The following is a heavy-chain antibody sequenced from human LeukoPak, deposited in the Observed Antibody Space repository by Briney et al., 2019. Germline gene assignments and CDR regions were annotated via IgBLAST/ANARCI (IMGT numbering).Heavy chain of an antibody. V-gene: IGHV4-34*01. CDR1: GGSFSGYY. J-gene: IGHJ6*03. Sequence: SETLSLTCAVYGGSFSGYYWSWIRQPPGKGLEWIGEINHSGSTNYNPSLKSRVTISVDTSKNQFSLKLSSVTAADTAVYYCARASFGDPGYMDVWGKGTTVTISS. D-gene: IGHD2/OR15-2a*01. CDR2: INHSGST. CDR3: ARASFGDPGYMDV.